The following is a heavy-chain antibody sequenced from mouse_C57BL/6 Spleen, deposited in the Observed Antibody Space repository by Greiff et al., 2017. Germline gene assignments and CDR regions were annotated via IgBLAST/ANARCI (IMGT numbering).Heavy chain of an antibody. CDR3: ARTPLGRHYYAMDY. D-gene: IGHD4-1*01. J-gene: IGHJ4*01. CDR2: INPNNGGT. V-gene: IGHV1-22*01. CDR1: GYTFTDYN. Sequence: VHVKQSGPELVKPGASVKMSCKASGYTFTDYNMHWVKQSHGKSLEWIGYINPNNGGTSYNQKFKGKATLTVNKSSSTAYMELRSLTSEDSAVYYCARTPLGRHYYAMDYWGQGTSVTVSS.